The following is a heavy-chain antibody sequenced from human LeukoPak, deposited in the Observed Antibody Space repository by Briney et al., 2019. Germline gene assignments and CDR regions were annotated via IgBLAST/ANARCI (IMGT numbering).Heavy chain of an antibody. CDR3: ARGSHIQFSRYYFDC. CDR2: IYSGGST. D-gene: IGHD4-11*01. Sequence: GGPLRLSCAASGFTLSSNYMSWVRQAPGKGLEGVTLIYSGGSTYYAASVQGRFTISRDNSKNTLYLQMNSLRDEDTAVYYCARGSHIQFSRYYFDCWGQGTLVTVSS. CDR1: GFTLSSNY. J-gene: IGHJ4*02. V-gene: IGHV3-53*01.